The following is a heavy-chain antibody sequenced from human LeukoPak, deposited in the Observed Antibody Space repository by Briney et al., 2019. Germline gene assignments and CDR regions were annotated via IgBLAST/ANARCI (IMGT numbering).Heavy chain of an antibody. J-gene: IGHJ4*02. V-gene: IGHV3-48*03. CDR3: ARDGGIVVVPAATDFDY. CDR2: ISSSGSTI. D-gene: IGHD2-2*01. Sequence: GGSLRLSCAASGFTFSSYEMNWVRQAPGKGLEWVSYISSSGSTIYYADSVKGRFTISRDNAKNSVYLQMNSLRAEDTAVYYCARDGGIVVVPAATDFDYWGQGTLVTVSS. CDR1: GFTFSSYE.